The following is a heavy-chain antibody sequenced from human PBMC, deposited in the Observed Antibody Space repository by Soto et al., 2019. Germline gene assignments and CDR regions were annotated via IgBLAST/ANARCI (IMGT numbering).Heavy chain of an antibody. V-gene: IGHV4-4*02. Sequence: SETLSLTCAVSGGYISSSNWWSWVRQPPGKGLEWIGDIYHSGSTNYNPSLKSRVTMSVDTSKSQFSLKLSSATAADTAVYYCAGHDNGFDYWGQGTLVTVSS. CDR2: IYHSGST. J-gene: IGHJ4*02. D-gene: IGHD2-8*01. CDR3: AGHDNGFDY. CDR1: GGYISSSNW.